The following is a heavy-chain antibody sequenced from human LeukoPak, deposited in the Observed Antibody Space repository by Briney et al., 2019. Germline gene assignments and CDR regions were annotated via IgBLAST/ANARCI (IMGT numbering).Heavy chain of an antibody. CDR2: ISGSGGST. V-gene: IGHV3-23*01. Sequence: PGGSLRLSCAASGFTFSSYAMIWVRQAPGKGLEGVSAISGSGGSTYYADSVKGRFTISRDNSKNTLYLQMNSMRAEDTAVYYCATSSGGSYTGVDYWGQGTLVTVSS. D-gene: IGHD2-15*01. CDR3: ATSSGGSYTGVDY. CDR1: GFTFSSYA. J-gene: IGHJ4*02.